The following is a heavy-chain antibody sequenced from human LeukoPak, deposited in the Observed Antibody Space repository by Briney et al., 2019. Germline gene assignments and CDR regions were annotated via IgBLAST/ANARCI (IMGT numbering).Heavy chain of an antibody. J-gene: IGHJ4*02. D-gene: IGHD3-10*01. CDR2: MNPNSGYT. CDR3: AKGLSLRGPFDY. Sequence: ASVKVSCKASGYTFTSYDINWVRQATGQGLEWMGWMNPNSGYTGYAQKFQGRVTMTRNTSISTAHMELSSLRAEDTAVYYCAKGLSLRGPFDYWGQGTLVTVSS. CDR1: GYTFTSYD. V-gene: IGHV1-8*01.